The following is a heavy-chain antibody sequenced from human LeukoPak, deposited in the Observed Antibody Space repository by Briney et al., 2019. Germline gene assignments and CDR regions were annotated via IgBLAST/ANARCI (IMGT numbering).Heavy chain of an antibody. CDR3: ARDEPELGQVPYYFDY. CDR1: GYTFTSYG. V-gene: IGHV1-18*01. J-gene: IGHJ4*02. Sequence: ASVKVSCKASGYTFTSYGISWVRQAPGQGLEWMGWISAYNGNTNYAQKLHGRVTMTTDTSTSTAYMELRSLRSDDTAVYYCARDEPELGQVPYYFDYWGQGTLVTVSS. D-gene: IGHD7-27*01. CDR2: ISAYNGNT.